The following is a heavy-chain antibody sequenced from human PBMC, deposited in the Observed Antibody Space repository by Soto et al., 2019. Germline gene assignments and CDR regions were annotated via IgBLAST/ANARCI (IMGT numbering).Heavy chain of an antibody. CDR3: ARDLSSTSENYYYGMDV. V-gene: IGHV3-48*02. CDR2: ISSSSSTI. D-gene: IGHD2-2*01. Sequence: GGSLRLSCAASGVTFRIYSMNWVRQAPGKGLEWVSYISSSSSTIYYADSVKGRFTISRDNAKNSLYLQMNSLRDEDTAVYYCARDLSSTSENYYYGMDVWGQGTTVTVSS. J-gene: IGHJ6*02. CDR1: GVTFRIYS.